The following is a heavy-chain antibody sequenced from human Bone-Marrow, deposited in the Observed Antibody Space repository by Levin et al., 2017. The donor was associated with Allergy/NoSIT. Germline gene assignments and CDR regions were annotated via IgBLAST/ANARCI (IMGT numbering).Heavy chain of an antibody. CDR2: ITDSSGTI. CDR1: GFTFSSYT. V-gene: IGHV3-23*01. J-gene: IGHJ3*01. CDR3: AITKALRAFDY. Sequence: SCATSGFTFSSYTMNWVRQAPGKGLEWVSIITDSSGTIYYADSVRGRFTISRDNSKSALYLQMNSLRVEDTAIYYCAITKALRAFDYWGQGTVVTVSS.